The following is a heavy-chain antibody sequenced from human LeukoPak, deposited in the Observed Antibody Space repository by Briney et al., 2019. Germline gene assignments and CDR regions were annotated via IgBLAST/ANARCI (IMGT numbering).Heavy chain of an antibody. J-gene: IGHJ4*02. CDR2: MASGGHT. D-gene: IGHD6-6*01. V-gene: IGHV3-53*01. CDR3: ARAHEATSIASFDH. CDR1: GFSVSLNY. Sequence: GGSLRLSCAASGFSVSLNYMTWVRQAPGKGLEWVSGMASGGHTFYIDSVKGRFTISRDESKNTLHLQMDSLRVDDTALYYCARAHEATSIASFDHWGQGTLVTVSS.